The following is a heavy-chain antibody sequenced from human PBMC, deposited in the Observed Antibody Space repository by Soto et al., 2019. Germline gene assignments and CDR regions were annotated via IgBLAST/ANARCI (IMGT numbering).Heavy chain of an antibody. D-gene: IGHD6-19*01. CDR1: GFTFSSYA. CDR2: ISGSGGST. Sequence: GSLRLSCAASGFTFSSYAMSWVRQAPGKGLEWVSAISGSGGSTYYADSVKGRFTISRDNSKNTLYLQMNSLRAEDTAVYYCASGSSGWYFPDAFDIWGQGTMVTVSS. J-gene: IGHJ3*02. CDR3: ASGSSGWYFPDAFDI. V-gene: IGHV3-23*01.